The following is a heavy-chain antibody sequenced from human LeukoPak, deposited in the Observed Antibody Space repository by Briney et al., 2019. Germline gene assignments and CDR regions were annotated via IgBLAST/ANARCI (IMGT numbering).Heavy chain of an antibody. Sequence: GGSLRLSCVGSGFTFSRYDVHWVRQAPGKGLEWVAVISDDGKKKIYADSVKGRFTISRDNAKNSLYLQMNSLRAEDTAVYCCASASGWYERGSDYYYYYMDVWGKGTTVTVSS. J-gene: IGHJ6*03. CDR3: ASASGWYERGSDYYYYYMDV. V-gene: IGHV3-30*04. CDR2: ISDDGKKK. D-gene: IGHD6-19*01. CDR1: GFTFSRYD.